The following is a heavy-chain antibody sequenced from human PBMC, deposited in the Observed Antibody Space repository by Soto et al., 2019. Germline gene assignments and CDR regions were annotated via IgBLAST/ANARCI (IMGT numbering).Heavy chain of an antibody. J-gene: IGHJ4*02. CDR2: VKSKTDGGTI. Sequence: EVQLVESGGGLVKPGGSLRLSCAASGFTFSNAWMTWVRQAPGKGLEWVGRVKSKTDGGTIDYAAPVKDRFTISRDDSANPLYLQTNSLQTEDTAVYYCIGTYSGSSMRFDYWGQGTLVTVSS. CDR3: IGTYSGSSMRFDY. CDR1: GFTFSNAW. D-gene: IGHD5-12*01. V-gene: IGHV3-15*01.